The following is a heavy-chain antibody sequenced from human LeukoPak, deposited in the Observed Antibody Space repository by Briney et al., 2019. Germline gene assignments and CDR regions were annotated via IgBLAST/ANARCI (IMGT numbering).Heavy chain of an antibody. CDR2: INSDGSST. D-gene: IGHD3-22*01. CDR1: GFTFSSFW. Sequence: PGRSLRLSCAASGFTFSSFWMHWVRQAPGKGLVWVSRINSDGSSTSYADSVKGRFTISRDNAKNTLYLQMNSLRAEDTAVYYCARDSSGYYEFDYWGQGTLVTVSS. CDR3: ARDSSGYYEFDY. V-gene: IGHV3-74*01. J-gene: IGHJ4*02.